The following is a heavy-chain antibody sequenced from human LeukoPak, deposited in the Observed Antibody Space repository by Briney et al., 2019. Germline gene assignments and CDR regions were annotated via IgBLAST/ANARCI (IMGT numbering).Heavy chain of an antibody. D-gene: IGHD6-19*01. Sequence: GGSLRLSCAASGSTFSSYWMHWVRQAPGKGLVWVSRINSVGTSTTYADSVKGRFTISRDNAKNTLYLQMNSLRAEDTAVYYCARDYEQWRYFDNWGQGTLVTVSS. V-gene: IGHV3-74*01. J-gene: IGHJ4*02. CDR3: ARDYEQWRYFDN. CDR1: GSTFSSYW. CDR2: INSVGTST.